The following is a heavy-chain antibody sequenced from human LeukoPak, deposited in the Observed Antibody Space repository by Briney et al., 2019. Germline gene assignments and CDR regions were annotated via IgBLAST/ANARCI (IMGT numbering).Heavy chain of an antibody. CDR3: ARGDQYSSGWYLSWFDP. CDR2: INAGNGNT. Sequence: ASVKVSCKASGYTFINYGISWVRQAPGQRLEWMGWINAGNGNTKYSQKFQGRVTITRDTSASTAYMELSSLRSEDTAVYYCARGDQYSSGWYLSWFDPWGQGTLVTVSS. V-gene: IGHV1-3*01. D-gene: IGHD6-19*01. CDR1: GYTFINYG. J-gene: IGHJ5*02.